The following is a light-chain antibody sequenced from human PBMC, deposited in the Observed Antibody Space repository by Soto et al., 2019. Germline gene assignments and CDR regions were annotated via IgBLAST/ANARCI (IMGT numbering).Light chain of an antibody. CDR1: SSDVGGYNY. CDR2: EVS. J-gene: IGLJ2*01. CDR3: SSYTSSSLPV. Sequence: QSALTQPASVSGSPGQSITISCTGTSSDVGGYNYVSWYQQHPGKAPKLMIYEVSNRPSGVSNRFSGSKSGNTASLTISGLQAEDEAYYYCSSYTSSSLPVFGGGTKLT. V-gene: IGLV2-14*01.